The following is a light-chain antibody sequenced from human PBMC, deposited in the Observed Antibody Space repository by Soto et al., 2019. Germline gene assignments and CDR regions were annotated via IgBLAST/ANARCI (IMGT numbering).Light chain of an antibody. V-gene: IGKV3-11*01. Sequence: EIVLTQSPAAPSLSPGERATLSCRASQSVSSYLAWYQQKPGQAPRLLIYDASNRATGIPARFSGSGSGTDFTLTISSLEPEDFAVYYCQQRSNLATFGPGTKVDIK. CDR3: QQRSNLAT. CDR2: DAS. CDR1: QSVSSY. J-gene: IGKJ3*01.